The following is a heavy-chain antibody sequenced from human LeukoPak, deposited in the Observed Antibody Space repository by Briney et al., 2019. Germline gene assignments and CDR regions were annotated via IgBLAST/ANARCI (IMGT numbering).Heavy chain of an antibody. CDR3: ARGTDGLDF. J-gene: IGHJ4*02. CDR2: INHDGRT. V-gene: IGHV4-34*01. CDR1: GGSFSNYY. Sequence: SETLSPTCAVFGGSFSNYYWTWIRQPPGKGLEWIGEINHDGRTNYNTSLKSRLTMSVDTSNNQFSLKLSSVTAADTAVYYCARGTDGLDFWGQGTLVTVSS.